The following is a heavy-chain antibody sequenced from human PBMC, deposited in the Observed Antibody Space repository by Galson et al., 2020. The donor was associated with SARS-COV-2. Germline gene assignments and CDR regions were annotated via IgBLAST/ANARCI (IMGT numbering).Heavy chain of an antibody. Sequence: ASVKVSCKASGYTFTSYGISWVRQAPGQGLEWMGWISAYNGNTNYAQKLQGRVTMTTDTSTSTAYMELRSLRSDDTAVYYCARDPLHYGGTSGYFDYWGQGTLVTVSS. J-gene: IGHJ4*02. CDR2: ISAYNGNT. V-gene: IGHV1-18*01. CDR1: GYTFTSYG. D-gene: IGHD4-17*01. CDR3: ARDPLHYGGTSGYFDY.